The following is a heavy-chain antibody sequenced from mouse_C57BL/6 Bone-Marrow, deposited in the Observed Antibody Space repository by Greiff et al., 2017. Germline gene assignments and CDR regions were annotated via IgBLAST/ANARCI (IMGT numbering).Heavy chain of an antibody. CDR1: GYTFTDYN. V-gene: IGHV1-18*01. J-gene: IGHJ4*01. CDR3: AGSRYAMDY. CDR2: INPNNGGT. Sequence: EVKLMESGPELVKPGASVKIPCKASGYTFTDYNMDWVKQSHGKSLEWIGDINPNNGGTIYNQKFKGKATLTVDKSSSTAYMELRSLTSEDTAVYYCAGSRYAMDYWGQGTSVTVSS.